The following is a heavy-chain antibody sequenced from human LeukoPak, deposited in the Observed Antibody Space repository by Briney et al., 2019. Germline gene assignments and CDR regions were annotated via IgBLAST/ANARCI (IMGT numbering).Heavy chain of an antibody. CDR1: GYTFTSYG. CDR3: ARASITMVRGVIRMNNWFDP. J-gene: IGHJ5*02. D-gene: IGHD3-10*01. V-gene: IGHV1-18*01. Sequence: ASVKVSCKASGYTFTSYGISWVRQAPGQGLEWMGWISAYNGNTNHAQKLQGRVTMTTDTSTSTAYMELRSLRSDDTAVYYCARASITMVRGVIRMNNWFDPWGQGTLVTVSS. CDR2: ISAYNGNT.